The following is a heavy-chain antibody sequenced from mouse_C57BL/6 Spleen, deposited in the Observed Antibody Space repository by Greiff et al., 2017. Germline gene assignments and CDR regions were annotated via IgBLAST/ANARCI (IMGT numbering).Heavy chain of an antibody. CDR2: IYPGDGDT. J-gene: IGHJ3*01. Sequence: QVQLKESGPELVKPGASVKISCKASGYAFSSSWMNWVKQRPGKGLEWIGRIYPGDGDTNYNGKFKGKATLTADKSSSTAYMQLSSLTSEDSAVYFCAREPPYYYGSRVFAYWGQGTLVTVSA. D-gene: IGHD1-1*01. CDR3: AREPPYYYGSRVFAY. CDR1: GYAFSSSW. V-gene: IGHV1-82*01.